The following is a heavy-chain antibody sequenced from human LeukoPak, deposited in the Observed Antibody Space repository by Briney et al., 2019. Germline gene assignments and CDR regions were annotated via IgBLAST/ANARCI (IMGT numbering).Heavy chain of an antibody. V-gene: IGHV3-7*01. CDR3: ARVLYSSGWSNWFDP. D-gene: IGHD6-19*01. Sequence: GGCLRLSCAASRFTFCSYWMSWVRQSPGKGLEWVANINQDGSDNHYVDSVKGRFPISRDNPKNSVFGQMNGLGVEDTAVYYCARVLYSSGWSNWFDPWVQATLATVSS. CDR2: INQDGSDN. J-gene: IGHJ5*02. CDR1: RFTFCSYW.